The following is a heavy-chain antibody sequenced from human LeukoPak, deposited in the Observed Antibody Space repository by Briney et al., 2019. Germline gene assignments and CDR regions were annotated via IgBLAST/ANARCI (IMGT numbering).Heavy chain of an antibody. V-gene: IGHV1-24*01. CDR1: GYTLTELS. CDR3: ATDGGSVPRIAAAGRTPRKLYNWFDP. CDR2: FDPEDGET. Sequence: ASVKVSCKVSGYTLTELSMHWVRQAPGKGLEWMGGFDPEDGETIYAQKFQGRVTMTEDTSTDTAYMELSSLRSEDTAVYYCATDGGSVPRIAAAGRTPRKLYNWFDPWGQGTLVTVSS. D-gene: IGHD6-13*01. J-gene: IGHJ5*02.